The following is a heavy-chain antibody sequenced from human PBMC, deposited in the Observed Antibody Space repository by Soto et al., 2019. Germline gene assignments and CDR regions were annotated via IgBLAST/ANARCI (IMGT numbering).Heavy chain of an antibody. V-gene: IGHV4-39*01. CDR1: GGSTNRANYY. CDR3: ARHYYGSGTYLPAWFGP. D-gene: IGHD3-10*01. J-gene: IGHJ5*02. Sequence: SETLSLTCTGSGGSTNRANYYWGWIRQPPGKGLEWIGSVYYNTNTYYNPSLKSRVTMSVDTSKNQFSLWLNSVTAADTAVYYCARHYYGSGTYLPAWFGPWGQG. CDR2: VYYNTNT.